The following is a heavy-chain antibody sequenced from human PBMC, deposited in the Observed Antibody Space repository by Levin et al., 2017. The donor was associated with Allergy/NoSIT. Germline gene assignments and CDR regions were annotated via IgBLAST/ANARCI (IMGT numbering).Heavy chain of an antibody. CDR3: ARDRLVVVVPAATHRPYYYYGMDV. CDR2: IYYSGST. Sequence: SETLSLTCTVSGGSISSGDYYWSWIRQPPGKGLEWIGYIYYSGSTYYNPSLKSRVTISVDTSKNQFSLKLSSVTAADTAVYYCARDRLVVVVPAATHRPYYYYGMDVWGQGTTVTVSS. CDR1: GGSISSGDYY. V-gene: IGHV4-30-4*01. D-gene: IGHD2-2*01. J-gene: IGHJ6*02.